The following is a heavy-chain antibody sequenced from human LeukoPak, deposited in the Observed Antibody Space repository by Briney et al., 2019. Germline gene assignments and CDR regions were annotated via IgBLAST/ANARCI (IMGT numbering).Heavy chain of an antibody. CDR3: AVSSVSYIVVLAAGIMLDY. Sequence: PGGSLRLSCAASGYTFSSYGMHWVRQAPGKGLEWVAIIRYDGSDTYYTDSVKGRFTISRDNSKSTLYLQMHSLRAEDTAGYYSAVSSVSYIVVLAAGIMLDYWGQGTLVTVSS. CDR2: IRYDGSDT. J-gene: IGHJ4*02. D-gene: IGHD2-2*01. V-gene: IGHV3-30*02. CDR1: GYTFSSYG.